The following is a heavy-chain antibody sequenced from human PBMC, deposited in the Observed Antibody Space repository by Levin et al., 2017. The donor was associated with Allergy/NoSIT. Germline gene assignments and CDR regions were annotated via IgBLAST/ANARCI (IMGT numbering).Heavy chain of an antibody. V-gene: IGHV3-7*01. CDR1: GFTFSNHW. Sequence: LSLTCAASGFTFSNHWMSWVRQAPGKGLEWVANMKQDGSEKYYVDSVKGRFTISRVNAKNSLFLDMNNLRVEDTAVYYCARYNGRNYYFGMDVWGQGTTVRVAS. J-gene: IGHJ6*02. CDR3: ARYNGRNYYFGMDV. CDR2: MKQDGSEK. D-gene: IGHD1-1*01.